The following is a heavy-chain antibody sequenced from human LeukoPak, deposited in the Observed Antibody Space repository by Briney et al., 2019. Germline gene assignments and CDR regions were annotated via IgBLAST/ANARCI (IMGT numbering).Heavy chain of an antibody. CDR1: GFSLSTSGM. J-gene: IGHJ4*02. V-gene: IGHV4-39*07. Sequence: ESGPTLVNPTQTLTLTCTFSGFSLSTSGMCVSWIRQPPGKGLEWIGEINHSGSTNYNPSLKSRVTISVDTSKNQFSLKLSSVTAADTAVYYCARGVGDYWGQGTLVTVSS. CDR2: INHSGST. CDR3: ARGVGDY. D-gene: IGHD3-3*01.